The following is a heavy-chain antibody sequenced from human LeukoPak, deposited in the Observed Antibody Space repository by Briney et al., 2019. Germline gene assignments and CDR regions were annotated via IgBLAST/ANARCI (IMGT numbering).Heavy chain of an antibody. CDR3: ANDPEQLIGYCSGGACSLRY. D-gene: IGHD2-15*01. V-gene: IGHV3-23*01. Sequence: PGGSLRLSCAASGFTFSTFAISWVRQAPGKGLEWVSTISGSGTSTYFADSVKGRFTISRDNSKNTLYLQMNSLRAEDTAVYYCANDPEQLIGYCSGGACSLRYWGQGTLVTVSS. CDR2: ISGSGTST. J-gene: IGHJ4*02. CDR1: GFTFSTFA.